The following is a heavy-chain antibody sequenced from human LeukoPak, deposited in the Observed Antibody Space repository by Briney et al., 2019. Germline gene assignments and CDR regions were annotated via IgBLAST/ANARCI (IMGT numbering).Heavy chain of an antibody. CDR3: ARALTTLTYEGY. CDR1: GFTFSSYT. Sequence: GGSLRLSCAASGFTFSSYTMHWIRQAPGKGLEWVSSISGSNSYIFYADSVKGRFTVSRDNAKDSLYLQVNSLRAEDTAVYYCARALTTLTYEGYWGQGTLVTVSS. J-gene: IGHJ4*02. D-gene: IGHD1-1*01. CDR2: ISGSNSYI. V-gene: IGHV3-21*01.